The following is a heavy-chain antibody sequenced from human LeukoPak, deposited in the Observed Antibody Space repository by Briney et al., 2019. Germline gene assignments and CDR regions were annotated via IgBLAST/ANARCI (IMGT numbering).Heavy chain of an antibody. CDR1: GGSFTFTSHA. CDR3: AREDVIAAAGVPDY. D-gene: IGHD6-13*01. CDR2: LIPIYGSA. V-gene: IGHV1-69*13. Sequence: ASVKVSCKASGGSFTFTSHAISWVRQAPGQGLEWMGGLIPIYGSANYAQKFQGRLTITSDESTSTAYMELSSLRSEDTAVYYCAREDVIAAAGVPDYWGQGTLVTVSS. J-gene: IGHJ4*02.